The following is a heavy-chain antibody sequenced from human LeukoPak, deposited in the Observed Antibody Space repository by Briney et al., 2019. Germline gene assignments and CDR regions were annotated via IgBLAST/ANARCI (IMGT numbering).Heavy chain of an antibody. J-gene: IGHJ4*02. CDR1: GFTFSAYW. CDR2: INQDGSTK. D-gene: IGHD1-1*01. CDR3: AKLIRDVTTYDY. Sequence: GGSLRLSCAASGFTFSAYWMSWVRQAPGKGLEWVASINQDGSTKRSVDSVKGRFTVSRDNAKNSLFLQMNTLRVEDTAVYYCAKLIRDVTTYDYWGQGALVTVSS. V-gene: IGHV3-7*01.